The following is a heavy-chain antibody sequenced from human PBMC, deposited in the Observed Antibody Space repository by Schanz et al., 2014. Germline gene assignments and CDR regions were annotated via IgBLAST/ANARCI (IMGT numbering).Heavy chain of an antibody. D-gene: IGHD2-2*01. J-gene: IGHJ1*01. Sequence: QVELVESGGGLVKPGGSLRLSCAPSGFTFLDYYMAWVRQAPGKGLEWLSSISHTGETQHSADSVQGRFTISRDNAKNSLFLQMNSLRAEDTALYYCARDTAQSCIGPSCFEYFQHWGQGALVTVSS. CDR2: ISHTGETQ. CDR3: ARDTAQSCIGPSCFEYFQH. V-gene: IGHV3-11*01. CDR1: GFTFLDYY.